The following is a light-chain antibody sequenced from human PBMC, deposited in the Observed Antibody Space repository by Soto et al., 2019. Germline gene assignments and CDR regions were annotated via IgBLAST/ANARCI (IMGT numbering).Light chain of an antibody. CDR2: DVS. V-gene: IGLV2-14*01. CDR1: RYNVGGYKY. J-gene: IGLJ1*01. Sequence: TQRASVAGSDCQTVSMSCTGRRYNVGGYKYVSWYQQHPGKAPKLMIYDVSNRPSGVSNRFSGSKSGNTASLTISVLQAKDEDDYYCSSYTRSSTPVCGTGTKVTVL. CDR3: SSYTRSSTPV.